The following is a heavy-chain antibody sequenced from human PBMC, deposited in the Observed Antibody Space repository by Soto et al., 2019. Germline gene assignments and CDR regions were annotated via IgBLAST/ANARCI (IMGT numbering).Heavy chain of an antibody. Sequence: EVQLLESGGGLVQPGGSLRLSCEASGFIFGAYAMAWVRQAPGKGLEWVASISDTVGPTYYADSVKGRFTISRDKSKHTLFLQMNSLRVDDTAVYYCAKAQWLLGGDYFDSWGQGTLVTVSS. J-gene: IGHJ4*02. CDR2: ISDTVGPT. CDR3: AKAQWLLGGDYFDS. V-gene: IGHV3-23*01. CDR1: GFIFGAYA. D-gene: IGHD5-12*01.